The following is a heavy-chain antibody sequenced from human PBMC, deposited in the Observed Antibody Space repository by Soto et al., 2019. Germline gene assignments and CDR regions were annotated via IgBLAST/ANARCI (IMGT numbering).Heavy chain of an antibody. Sequence: TSETLSLTCTVSGGSISSSSYYWGWIRQPPGKGLEWIGSIYYSGSTYYNPSLKSRVTISVDTSKNQFSLKLSSVTAADTAVYYCATGGLLWFGELPHNFDYWGQGTLVTVSS. D-gene: IGHD3-10*01. J-gene: IGHJ4*02. V-gene: IGHV4-39*01. CDR1: GGSISSSSYY. CDR2: IYYSGST. CDR3: ATGGLLWFGELPHNFDY.